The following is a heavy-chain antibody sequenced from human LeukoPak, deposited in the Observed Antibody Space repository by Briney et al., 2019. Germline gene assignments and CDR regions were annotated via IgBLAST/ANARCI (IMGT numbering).Heavy chain of an antibody. Sequence: ASVKVSFKASGYTFSSYGITWVRQAPGQGLEWMGWSSTYKGNTNYALKLQGRVTMTTDTSTSTAYMELRSLRSDDTAVYYCARDSFFDLWGRGTLVTVSS. CDR3: ARDSFFDL. CDR2: SSTYKGNT. CDR1: GYTFSSYG. V-gene: IGHV1-18*01. J-gene: IGHJ2*01.